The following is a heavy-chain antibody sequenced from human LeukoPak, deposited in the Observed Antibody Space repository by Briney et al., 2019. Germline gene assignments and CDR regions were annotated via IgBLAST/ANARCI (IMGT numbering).Heavy chain of an antibody. Sequence: SVKVSCKASGGTFSSYAISWVRQAPGQGLEWMGRIIPILGIANYAQKFQGRVTITADKSTSTSYMELSSLRSEDTAVYYCARELFLEWLSCNWFDPWGQGTLVTVSS. V-gene: IGHV1-69*04. CDR3: ARELFLEWLSCNWFDP. CDR1: GGTFSSYA. D-gene: IGHD3-3*01. J-gene: IGHJ5*02. CDR2: IIPILGIA.